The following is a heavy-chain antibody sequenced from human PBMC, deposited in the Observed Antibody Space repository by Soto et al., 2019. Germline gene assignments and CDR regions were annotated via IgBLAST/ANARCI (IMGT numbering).Heavy chain of an antibody. CDR3: ARDQGVGLTYFDY. V-gene: IGHV3-33*01. CDR1: GFTFSSYG. Sequence: QVQLVESGGGVVQPGRSLRLSCAASGFTFSSYGMHWVRQAPGKGLEWVAVIWYDGSNKYYADSVKGRFTISRDNSKNTLYLQMNSLRAEDTAVYYCARDQGVGLTYFDYWGHGTLVTVSS. J-gene: IGHJ4*01. CDR2: IWYDGSNK. D-gene: IGHD2-2*01.